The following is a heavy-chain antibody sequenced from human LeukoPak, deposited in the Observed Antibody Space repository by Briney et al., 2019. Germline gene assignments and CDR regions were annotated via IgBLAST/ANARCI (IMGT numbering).Heavy chain of an antibody. CDR1: GVTFSNYS. D-gene: IGHD2-2*02. V-gene: IGHV3-64*01. Sequence: GGSLGLSCAASGVTFSNYSMNWVRQAPGKGLEYVSAISSNGGSTYYANSVKGRFTISRDNSKNTLYLQMGSLRAEDMAVYYCARDECSSTSCYTEYFQHWGQGTLVTVSS. CDR3: ARDECSSTSCYTEYFQH. J-gene: IGHJ1*01. CDR2: ISSNGGST.